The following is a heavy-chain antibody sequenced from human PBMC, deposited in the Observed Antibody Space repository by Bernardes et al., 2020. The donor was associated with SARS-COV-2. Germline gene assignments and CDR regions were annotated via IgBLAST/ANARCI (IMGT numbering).Heavy chain of an antibody. D-gene: IGHD2-2*01. CDR1: GYTFINYG. CDR2: ISPYDDNT. J-gene: IGHJ6*02. Sequence: ASVEVSCKTSGYTFINYGISWVRQVPGRGLEWMGWISPYDDNTRYADRLQGRVSLSTDISARTAYMVLRGLRSDDTAVYYCARGGYCSTANCYGRGHHKYYGLDVWGQGTSVTVS. CDR3: ARGGYCSTANCYGRGHHKYYGLDV. V-gene: IGHV1-18*01.